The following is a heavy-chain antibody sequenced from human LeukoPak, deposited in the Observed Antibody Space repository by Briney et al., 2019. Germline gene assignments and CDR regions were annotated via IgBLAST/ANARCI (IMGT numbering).Heavy chain of an antibody. CDR3: ARDKKRITIFGVAPLKNFDY. CDR2: IYHSGST. J-gene: IGHJ4*02. V-gene: IGHV4-30-2*01. D-gene: IGHD3-3*01. CDR1: GGSISSGGYS. Sequence: SETLSLTCAVSGGSISSGGYSWSWIRQPPGKGLEWIGYIYHSGSTYYNPSLKSRVTISVDRSKNQFSLKLSSVTAADTAVYYCARDKKRITIFGVAPLKNFDYWGQGTLVTVSS.